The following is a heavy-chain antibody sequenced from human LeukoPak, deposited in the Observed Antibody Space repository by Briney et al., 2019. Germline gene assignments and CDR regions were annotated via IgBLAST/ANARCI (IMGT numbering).Heavy chain of an antibody. D-gene: IGHD3-22*01. CDR1: GFTFDGYA. V-gene: IGHV3-9*01. J-gene: IGHJ4*02. CDR3: AKNMPTSGYYFDY. Sequence: GGSLRLSCAASGFTFDGYAMHWVRQAPGKGLEWVSGISWNSGSIGYADSVKGRFTISRDNAKNSLYLQMNSLRAEDTALYYCAKNMPTSGYYFDYWGQGTLVTVSS. CDR2: ISWNSGSI.